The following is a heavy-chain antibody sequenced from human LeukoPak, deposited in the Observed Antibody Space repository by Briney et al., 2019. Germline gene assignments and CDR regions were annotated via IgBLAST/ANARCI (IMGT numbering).Heavy chain of an antibody. CDR2: IKEDGSEK. CDR3: ARASKPWLQLT. Sequence: HPGGSLRLSCAASEFTFSNYWMIWVRQAQGKGLEWVGNIKEDGSEKRYADSVRGRFTISRDNAQTSIYLQMNSLRAEDTAVYYCARASKPWLQLTWGQGTLVTVSS. D-gene: IGHD5-24*01. J-gene: IGHJ5*02. V-gene: IGHV3-7*05. CDR1: EFTFSNYW.